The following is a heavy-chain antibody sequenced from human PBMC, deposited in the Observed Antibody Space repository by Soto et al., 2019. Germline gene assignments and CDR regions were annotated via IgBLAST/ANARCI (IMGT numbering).Heavy chain of an antibody. Sequence: EVQLVESGGGLVQPGGSLRLSCAASGFTFSSYWMSWVRQAPGKGLEWVANIKQDGSEKYYVDSVKGPFTISRDNAKNSLYLQMNSLRAEDTAVYYCARDLVYYYYYMDVWGKGTTVTVSS. CDR1: GFTFSSYW. CDR3: ARDLVYYYYYMDV. J-gene: IGHJ6*03. V-gene: IGHV3-7*01. CDR2: IKQDGSEK. D-gene: IGHD2-15*01.